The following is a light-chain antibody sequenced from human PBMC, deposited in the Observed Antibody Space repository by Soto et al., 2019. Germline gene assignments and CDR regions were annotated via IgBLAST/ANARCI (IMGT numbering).Light chain of an antibody. CDR2: SHN. V-gene: IGLV1-44*01. Sequence: QSVLTQPPSASGTPGQRVTISCSGSSSNIGSNTVTWYQQLPGTAPKLLMYSHNQRPSGVPDRFSGSKSGTSASLAISGVQSEDEADYYCATWDDSLKGVVFGGGTKLTVL. J-gene: IGLJ2*01. CDR3: ATWDDSLKGVV. CDR1: SSNIGSNT.